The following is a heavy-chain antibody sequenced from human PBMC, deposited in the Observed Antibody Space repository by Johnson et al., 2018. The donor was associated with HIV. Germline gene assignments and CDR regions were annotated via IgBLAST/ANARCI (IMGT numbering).Heavy chain of an antibody. Sequence: VQLVESGGDVVRPGGSLRLSCAASGFTFDDYDMTWVRQPPGKGLEWVSGINWNGGSTGYAESVKGRFTISRDNAKKSLFLEMNSLRAEDTAFYYCAKVAAAMGTDAFDIWGQGTVVTVS. D-gene: IGHD5-18*01. CDR3: AKVAAAMGTDAFDI. CDR1: GFTFDDYD. V-gene: IGHV3-20*04. J-gene: IGHJ3*02. CDR2: INWNGGST.